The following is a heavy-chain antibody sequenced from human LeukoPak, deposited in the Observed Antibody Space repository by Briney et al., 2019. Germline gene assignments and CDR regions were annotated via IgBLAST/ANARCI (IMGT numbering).Heavy chain of an antibody. J-gene: IGHJ3*01. CDR3: ARDRRRELLHAFDV. D-gene: IGHD1-26*01. CDR2: ITYSGST. Sequence: PSETLSLTCTVSGGTISRYFWSWIRQPPGKGLEWIAYITYSGSTNYNPSLKSRLTISLDASKNQFSLKLSSVTAADTAVYYCARDRRRELLHAFDVWGQGTMVTVSS. V-gene: IGHV4-59*01. CDR1: GGTISRYF.